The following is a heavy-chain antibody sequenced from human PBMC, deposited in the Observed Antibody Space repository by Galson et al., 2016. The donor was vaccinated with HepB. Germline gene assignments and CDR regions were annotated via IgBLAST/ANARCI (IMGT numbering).Heavy chain of an antibody. Sequence: SLRLSCAASGFTFNNYAMNWVRQAPGKGLGWVSDISGSGGYTYYAGSVTGRITLSRVNSKNPLYLQMDRLRVEDTAVYYCAKDRGIGYSYGYSSEDYGMDVWGPGTTVTVSS. CDR3: AKDRGIGYSYGYSSEDYGMDV. CDR1: GFTFNNYA. V-gene: IGHV3-23*01. J-gene: IGHJ6*02. D-gene: IGHD5-18*01. CDR2: ISGSGGYT.